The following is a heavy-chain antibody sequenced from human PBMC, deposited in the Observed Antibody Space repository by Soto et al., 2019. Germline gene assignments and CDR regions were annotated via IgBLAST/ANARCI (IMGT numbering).Heavy chain of an antibody. CDR1: EGTCIDPG. Sequence: PWGLLRLRCCAAEGTCIDPGGRLVLKAQGKRLEWVGRIKSKTHGGTADYGAPVKGRFTISRDDSKNTIYLQMSSLQTEDTAVYHCTTDVWQMSLPLFSSWCQGAPVTVSS. CDR3: TTDVWQMSLPLFSS. V-gene: IGHV3-15*01. J-gene: IGHJ5*02. CDR2: IKSKTHGGTA. D-gene: IGHD3-16*01.